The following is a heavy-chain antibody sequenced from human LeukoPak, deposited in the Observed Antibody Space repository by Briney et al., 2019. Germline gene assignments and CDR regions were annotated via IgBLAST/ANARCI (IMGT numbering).Heavy chain of an antibody. V-gene: IGHV1-18*01. Sequence: ASVKVSCKASGYTFTSYGISWVRQAPGQGLEWMGWISAYNGNTNYAQKLQGRVTMTTDTSTSTAYMELRSLRSDDTAVYYCATVVPTPSYYDFRTGTDYWGQGTLVTVSS. J-gene: IGHJ4*02. CDR3: ATVVPTPSYYDFRTGTDY. D-gene: IGHD3-3*01. CDR1: GYTFTSYG. CDR2: ISAYNGNT.